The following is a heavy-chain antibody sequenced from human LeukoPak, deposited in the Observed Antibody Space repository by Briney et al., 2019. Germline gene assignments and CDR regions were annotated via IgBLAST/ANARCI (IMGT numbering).Heavy chain of an antibody. V-gene: IGHV1-2*02. Sequence: ASVKVSCKASGYTFTGYYMHWVRQAPGQGLERMGWINPNSGGTNYAQKFQGRVTMTRDTSISTAYMELSRLRSDDTAVYYCARDTTRIAAAGPGFVGYWGQGTLVTVSS. CDR3: ARDTTRIAAAGPGFVGY. CDR2: INPNSGGT. CDR1: GYTFTGYY. D-gene: IGHD6-13*01. J-gene: IGHJ4*02.